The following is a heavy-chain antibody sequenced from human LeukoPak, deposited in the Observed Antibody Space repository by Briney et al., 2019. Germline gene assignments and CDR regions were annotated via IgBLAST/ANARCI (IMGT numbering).Heavy chain of an antibody. CDR1: GFTFSSYA. CDR3: ARDRYYDSSGTLDY. D-gene: IGHD3-22*01. V-gene: IGHV3-30-3*01. Sequence: GGSLRLSCAASGFTFSSYAMHWVRQAPGKGPEWVAVISYDGSNKYYADSVKGRFTISRDNSKNTLYLQMNSLRAEDTAVYYCARDRYYDSSGTLDYWGQGTLVTVSS. J-gene: IGHJ4*02. CDR2: ISYDGSNK.